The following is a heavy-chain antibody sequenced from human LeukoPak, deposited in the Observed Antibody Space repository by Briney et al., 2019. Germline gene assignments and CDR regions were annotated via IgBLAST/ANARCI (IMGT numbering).Heavy chain of an antibody. CDR3: EREGGNWGEGYFDY. CDR1: GFTLSDYY. J-gene: IGHJ4*02. D-gene: IGHD7-27*01. V-gene: IGHV3-11*01. Sequence: GGSLRLSCAASGFTLSDYYMSWIRQVPGKGLEWVSYITSSGDTIYYADSVKGRFTISRDIPENSVYLQMNSLRAEDTAVYYCEREGGNWGEGYFDYWGQGTLVTVSS. CDR2: ITSSGDTI.